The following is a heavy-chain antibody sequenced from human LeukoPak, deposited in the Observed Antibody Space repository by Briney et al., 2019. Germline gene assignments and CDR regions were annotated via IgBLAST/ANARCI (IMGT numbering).Heavy chain of an antibody. Sequence: SETLSLTRTVSGGSISSYYWSWIRQPPGKGLEWIGYIYYSGSTNYNPSLKSRVTISVDTSKNQFSLKLSSVTAADTAVYYCARDRGNGGDNWFDPWGQGTLVTVSS. J-gene: IGHJ5*02. CDR2: IYYSGST. D-gene: IGHD3-16*01. CDR1: GGSISSYY. V-gene: IGHV4-59*01. CDR3: ARDRGNGGDNWFDP.